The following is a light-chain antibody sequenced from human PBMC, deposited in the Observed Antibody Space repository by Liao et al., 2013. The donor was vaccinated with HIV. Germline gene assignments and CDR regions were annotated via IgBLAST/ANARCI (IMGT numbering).Light chain of an antibody. CDR3: QVWDSRSNHYV. CDR1: NIGSKS. J-gene: IGLJ1*01. V-gene: IGLV3-21*01. Sequence: SYELTQPPSVSVAPGKTARITCGGNNIGSKSVHWYQQKPGQAPVLVIYDDSDRPSGIPERFSGSNSGNTATLTISGIEAGDEADYYCQVWDSRSNHYVFGPGTKVTVL. CDR2: DDS.